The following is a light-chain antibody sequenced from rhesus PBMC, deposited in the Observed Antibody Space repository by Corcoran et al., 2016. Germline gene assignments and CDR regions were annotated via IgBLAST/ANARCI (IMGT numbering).Light chain of an antibody. CDR1: QGISSY. V-gene: IGKV1-25*01. Sequence: DIQMTQSPSSLSASVGDRVTITCRASQGISSYLAWYQKKTGKAPKLLLYAASTWQSGVPSRLSGNGSGTDFTLTIVSLQPEDFATYYCPQHNSYPLTFGGGTKVGLK. J-gene: IGKJ4*01. CDR3: PQHNSYPLT. CDR2: AAS.